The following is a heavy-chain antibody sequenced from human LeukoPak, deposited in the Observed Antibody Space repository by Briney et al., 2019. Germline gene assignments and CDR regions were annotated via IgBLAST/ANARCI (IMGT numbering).Heavy chain of an antibody. V-gene: IGHV3-15*01. CDR2: IKSKTDGGTT. CDR1: GFTFSNAW. CDR3: TTLPQDIVVVPAA. J-gene: IGHJ4*02. D-gene: IGHD2-2*01. Sequence: KTGGSLRLSCAASGFTFSNAWMSWVRQAPGKGLEWVGRIKSKTDGGTTDYAAPVKGRFTISRDDSKNTLYLQMNSLKTEDTAVYYCTTLPQDIVVVPAAGGQGTLVTVSS.